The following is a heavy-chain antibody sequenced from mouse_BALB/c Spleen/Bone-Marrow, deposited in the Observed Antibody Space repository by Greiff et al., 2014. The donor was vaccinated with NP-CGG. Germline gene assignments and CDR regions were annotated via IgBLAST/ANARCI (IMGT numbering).Heavy chain of an antibody. V-gene: IGHV5-9-4*01. Sequence: EVQGVESGGGLVKPGGSLKLSCAASGFTFSSYAMSWVRQSPEKRLEWVAEISSGGSYTYYPDTVTGRFTISRDNAKNTLYLEMSSLRSEDTAMYYCAREGLRRRAAMDYWVKEPQSPSPQ. CDR3: AREGLRRRAAMDY. J-gene: IGHJ4*01. CDR1: GFTFSSYA. CDR2: ISSGGSYT. D-gene: IGHD2-4*01.